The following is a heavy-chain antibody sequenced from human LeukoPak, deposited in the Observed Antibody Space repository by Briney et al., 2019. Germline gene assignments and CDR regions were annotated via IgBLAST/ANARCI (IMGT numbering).Heavy chain of an antibody. CDR3: ARYYYGSGRHWPYFDY. CDR2: IYHSGST. J-gene: IGHJ4*02. CDR1: GDSISSGGYS. D-gene: IGHD3-10*01. V-gene: IGHV4-30-2*01. Sequence: SETLSLTCTVSGDSISSGGYSWSWIRQPPGKGLEWIGYIYHSGSTYYNPSLKSRVTISVDRSKNQFSLKLSSVTAADTAVYYCARYYYGSGRHWPYFDYWGQGTLVTVSS.